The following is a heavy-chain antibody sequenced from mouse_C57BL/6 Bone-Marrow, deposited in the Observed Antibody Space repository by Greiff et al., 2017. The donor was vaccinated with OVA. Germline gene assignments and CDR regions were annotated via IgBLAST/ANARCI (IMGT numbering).Heavy chain of an antibody. CDR2: IDPETGGT. Sequence: QVQLQQSGAELVRPGASVTLSCKASGYTFPDYEMHWVKQTPVHGLEWIGAIDPETGGTAYNQKFKGKAILTADKSSSTAYMELRSLTSEDSAVYYCTKIANYYGTSDYWGQGTTLTGSS. D-gene: IGHD1-1*01. J-gene: IGHJ2*01. CDR3: TKIANYYGTSDY. CDR1: GYTFPDYE. V-gene: IGHV1-15*01.